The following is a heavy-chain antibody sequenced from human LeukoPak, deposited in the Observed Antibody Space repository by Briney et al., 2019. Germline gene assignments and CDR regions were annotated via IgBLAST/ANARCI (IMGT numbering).Heavy chain of an antibody. CDR3: ARDHSSASYTYYYYYMDV. Sequence: GGSLRLSCTASGFTLSSYEMSWIRQAPGKGLEWVSSIDYNGGSTYYADSVEGRFTISRDNSKNTLYLQLNSLRGDDTAVYYCARDHSSASYTYYYYYMDVWGKGTTVTVSS. CDR1: GFTLSSYE. CDR2: IDYNGGST. V-gene: IGHV3-23*01. D-gene: IGHD1-26*01. J-gene: IGHJ6*03.